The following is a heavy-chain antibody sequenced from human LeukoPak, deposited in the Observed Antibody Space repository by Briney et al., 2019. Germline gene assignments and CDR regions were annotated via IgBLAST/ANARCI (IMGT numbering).Heavy chain of an antibody. CDR2: INPNSGGT. V-gene: IGHV1-2*02. CDR3: AKDGYSSIPGFHFEY. D-gene: IGHD6-13*01. Sequence: ASVKVSCKASGDTFTGYYMHWVRQAPGQGLEWMGWINPNSGGTNYAQKFQGRVTMTRDTSISTAYMELSRLRSDDTAVYYCAKDGYSSIPGFHFEYWGQGTPVTVSS. J-gene: IGHJ4*02. CDR1: GDTFTGYY.